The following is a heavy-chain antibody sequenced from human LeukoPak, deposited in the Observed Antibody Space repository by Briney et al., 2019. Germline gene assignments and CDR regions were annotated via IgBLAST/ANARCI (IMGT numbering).Heavy chain of an antibody. CDR3: ARKNDYGASYYIDV. CDR2: MSYSGTT. CDR1: GGSISSGGFY. J-gene: IGHJ6*03. Sequence: KASETLSLTCTVSGGSISSGGFYWNWIRQHPVKGLEWLGFMSYSGTTNYNPSLKSRVTMSVDTTQNQFSLRLSSVTAADTAMYYCARKNDYGASYYIDVWGRGTTVTVSS. D-gene: IGHD4-17*01. V-gene: IGHV4-31*03.